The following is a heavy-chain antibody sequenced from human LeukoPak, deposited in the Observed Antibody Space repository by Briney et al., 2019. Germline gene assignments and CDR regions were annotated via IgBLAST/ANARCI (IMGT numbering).Heavy chain of an antibody. CDR2: MNPNSGKT. J-gene: IGHJ4*02. CDR1: GYTFSNYD. Sequence: GASVKVSCKASGYTFSNYDINWVRQAAGQGLEWMGWMNPNSGKTGYAQNFQGRVTLTRNTSISTAYMELSSLRSEDTAVYYCARDTYQPSLIDYWGQGTLVTVSS. D-gene: IGHD2-2*01. V-gene: IGHV1-8*01. CDR3: ARDTYQPSLIDY.